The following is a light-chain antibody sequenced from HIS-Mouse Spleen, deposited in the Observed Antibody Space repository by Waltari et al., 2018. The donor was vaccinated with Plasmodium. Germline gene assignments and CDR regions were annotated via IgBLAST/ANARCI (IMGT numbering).Light chain of an antibody. V-gene: IGKV2-30*01. J-gene: IGKJ4*01. CDR2: KVS. CDR3: MQGTHWPPRVT. Sequence: DVVMTQSPLSLPVTLGQPASISCRSSQSLVESDGNTYLNWFQQRPGQSPRSLIYKVSNRDSGVPDRFSGSWSGTDFTLKISRVEAEYVGVYYCMQGTHWPPRVTFGGGTKVEIK. CDR1: QSLVESDGNTY.